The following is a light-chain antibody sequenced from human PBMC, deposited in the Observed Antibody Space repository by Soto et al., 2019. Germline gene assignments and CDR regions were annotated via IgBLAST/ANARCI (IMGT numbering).Light chain of an antibody. V-gene: IGKV3-20*01. CDR2: ATS. CDR3: QQYCNSPRYS. CDR1: QSVSSLY. J-gene: IGKJ2*03. Sequence: EIVLTQSPGTLSLSPGESVTLSCRASQSVSSLYLAWYQQKPGQAPRLLIYATSSRATGIPDRFIGSGSGTDFTLTISSLEPQDFAVFYCQQYCNSPRYSFGQGTRLEIK.